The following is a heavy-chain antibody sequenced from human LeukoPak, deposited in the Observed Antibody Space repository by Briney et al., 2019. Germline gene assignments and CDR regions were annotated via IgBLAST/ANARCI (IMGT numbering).Heavy chain of an antibody. D-gene: IGHD2-2*01. CDR1: GGSISSGGYY. CDR3: ARDSEGSSTNDYYGTDV. CDR2: IYYSGST. Sequence: SETLSLTCIVSGGSISSGGYYWSWIRQHPGKGLEWIGYIYYSGSTYYNPSLKSRVTISVDTSKNQFSLKLSSVTAADTAVYYCARDSEGSSTNDYYGTDVWGQGTTVTVSS. J-gene: IGHJ6*02. V-gene: IGHV4-31*03.